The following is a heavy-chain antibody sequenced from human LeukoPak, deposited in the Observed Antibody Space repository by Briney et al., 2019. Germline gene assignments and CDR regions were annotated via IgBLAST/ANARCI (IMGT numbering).Heavy chain of an antibody. Sequence: GGSLRLSGAASGFTFRTYAMSWVRQAPGTGLEWVSTVTGSGGSSYYADSVKGRFTISRDNSKNTLFLQMNSLRAEDTAVYYCAKEGIAAPLYYFDYWGQGNLVTVSS. V-gene: IGHV3-23*01. D-gene: IGHD6-13*01. CDR1: GFTFRTYA. J-gene: IGHJ4*02. CDR2: VTGSGGSS. CDR3: AKEGIAAPLYYFDY.